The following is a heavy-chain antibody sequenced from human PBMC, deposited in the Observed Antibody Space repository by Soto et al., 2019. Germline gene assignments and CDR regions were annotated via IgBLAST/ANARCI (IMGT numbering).Heavy chain of an antibody. Sequence: SVKVSCKASGGTFNSYTLSWVRQAPGQGLEWMGRIIPMLDTANYAQKFQGRVTLTADRFTSTAYMELSSLTSEDTPVYYCARTLGSIAQPETRWFDPWGQGTLVTVSS. CDR3: ARTLGSIAQPETRWFDP. CDR1: GGTFNSYT. D-gene: IGHD6-13*01. J-gene: IGHJ5*02. V-gene: IGHV1-69*08. CDR2: IIPMLDTA.